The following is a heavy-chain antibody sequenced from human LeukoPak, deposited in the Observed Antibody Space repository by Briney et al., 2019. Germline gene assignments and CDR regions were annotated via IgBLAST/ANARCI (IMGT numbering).Heavy chain of an antibody. V-gene: IGHV4-38-2*01. Sequence: PSETLFLTCAVSGYSISSGYYWGWIRQPPGKGLEWIASMYHSGSTYYNPSLKSRVTISVDTSKNQFSLKLSSVTAADTAVYYCAKNCSSTSCYWNDAFDIWGQGTMVTVSS. CDR1: GYSISSGYY. CDR2: MYHSGST. J-gene: IGHJ3*02. D-gene: IGHD2-2*01. CDR3: AKNCSSTSCYWNDAFDI.